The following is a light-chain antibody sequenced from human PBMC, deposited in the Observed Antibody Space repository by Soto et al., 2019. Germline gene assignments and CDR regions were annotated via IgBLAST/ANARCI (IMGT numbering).Light chain of an antibody. V-gene: IGKV3-15*01. CDR3: QQYNNWPPLT. Sequence: EIVMTQSPATLSVSPGERATLSCRASQSVSSNLAWYQQKPGQATRLLIYGASTRATGIPARFNGSGSGTEFTLTISSLQSEDFAVYYCQQYNNWPPLTFGGGTKVEIK. CDR1: QSVSSN. CDR2: GAS. J-gene: IGKJ4*01.